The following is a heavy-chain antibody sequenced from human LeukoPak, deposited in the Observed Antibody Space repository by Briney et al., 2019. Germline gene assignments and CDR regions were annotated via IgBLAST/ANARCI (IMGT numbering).Heavy chain of an antibody. J-gene: IGHJ4*02. CDR1: GFTFSDYY. CDR2: ISNSGSSI. V-gene: IGHV3-11*01. CDR3: ARGRSRFAYSGTWYGDY. Sequence: GGSLRLSCAASGFTFSDYYMSWIRQAPGKGLEWVSYISNSGSSIYYADSVKGRFTISRDNAKNSLFLQMNSLRAEDTAVYYCARGRSRFAYSGTWYGDYWGQGTLVTVSS. D-gene: IGHD6-13*01.